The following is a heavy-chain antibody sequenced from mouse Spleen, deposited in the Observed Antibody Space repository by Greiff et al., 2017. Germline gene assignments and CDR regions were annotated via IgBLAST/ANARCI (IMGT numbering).Heavy chain of an antibody. Sequence: VQLQQSGAELMKPGASVKLSCKATGYTFTGYWIEWVKQRPGQGLEWIGVINPGSGGTNYNEKFKGKATLTADKSSSTAYMQLSSLTSEDSAVYFCARALFITTSFDYWGQGTTLTVSS. V-gene: IGHV1-54*01. J-gene: IGHJ2*01. CDR1: GYTFTGYW. D-gene: IGHD1-1*01. CDR3: ARALFITTSFDY. CDR2: INPGSGGT.